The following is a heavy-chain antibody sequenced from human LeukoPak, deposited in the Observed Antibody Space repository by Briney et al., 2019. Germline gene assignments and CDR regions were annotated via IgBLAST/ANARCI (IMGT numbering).Heavy chain of an antibody. J-gene: IGHJ4*02. D-gene: IGHD6-6*01. Sequence: GRSLRLSCAASGFIFSNYGMHWGRQAPGKGLEWVAIIWHDGSNKYYADSVKGRFTISRDNSKNTLYLQMNSLRVEDTAVYYCARDLEYGSSLGLGIWGQGTLVTVSS. CDR3: ARDLEYGSSLGLGI. CDR2: IWHDGSNK. V-gene: IGHV3-33*01. CDR1: GFIFSNYG.